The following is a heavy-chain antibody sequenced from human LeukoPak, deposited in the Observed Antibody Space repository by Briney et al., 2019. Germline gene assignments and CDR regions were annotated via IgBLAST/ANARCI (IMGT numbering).Heavy chain of an antibody. Sequence: GESLKIPCKGSGYSFTSYWISWVRQMPGKGLEWMGRIDPSDSYTNYSPSFQGHVTISADKSISTAYLQWSSLKASDTAMYYCARRKSGYDLDAFDIWGQGTMVTVSS. V-gene: IGHV5-10-1*01. CDR2: IDPSDSYT. CDR1: GYSFTSYW. D-gene: IGHD5-12*01. J-gene: IGHJ3*02. CDR3: ARRKSGYDLDAFDI.